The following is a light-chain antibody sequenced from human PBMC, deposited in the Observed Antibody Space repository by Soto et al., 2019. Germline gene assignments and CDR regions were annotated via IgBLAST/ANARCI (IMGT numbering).Light chain of an antibody. V-gene: IGLV2-14*03. J-gene: IGLJ3*02. Sequence: QSVLTQPASVSGSPGQSITISCTGTSSDIGGYNDVSWYQQHPGKAPKVMIYDVSNRPSGTSNRFSGSKSGNTASLTISGLQAEDEADYYCSSYTNSGTLVVFGGGTQLTVL. CDR1: SSDIGGYND. CDR3: SSYTNSGTLVV. CDR2: DVS.